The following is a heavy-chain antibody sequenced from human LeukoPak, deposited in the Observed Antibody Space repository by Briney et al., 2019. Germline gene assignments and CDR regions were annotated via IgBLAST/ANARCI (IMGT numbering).Heavy chain of an antibody. CDR3: ARGPPPSTTYYDFWSGYYYSYFDY. Sequence: ASVKVSCKASGYTFTSYDINWVRQATGQGLEWMGWMNPNSGNTGYAQKFQGRVTMTRNTSRSTAYMELSSLRSEDTAVYYCARGPPPSTTYYDFWSGYYYSYFDYWGQGTLVTVSS. D-gene: IGHD3-3*01. CDR2: MNPNSGNT. J-gene: IGHJ4*02. V-gene: IGHV1-8*01. CDR1: GYTFTSYD.